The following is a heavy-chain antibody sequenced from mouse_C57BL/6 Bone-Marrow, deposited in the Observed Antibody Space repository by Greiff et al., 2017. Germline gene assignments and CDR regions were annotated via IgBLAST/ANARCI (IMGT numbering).Heavy chain of an antibody. CDR1: GYTFTSYW. CDR3: AAYDYVAY. CDR2: IDPSDSYT. V-gene: IGHV1-69*01. Sequence: VQLQQPGAELVMPGASVKLSCKASGYTFTSYWMHWVKQRPGQGLEWIGEIDPSDSYTNYNQKFQGKSTLTVDKSSSTAYMQLSSLTSEDSAVYYCAAYDYVAYWGQGTLVTVSA. J-gene: IGHJ3*01. D-gene: IGHD2-4*01.